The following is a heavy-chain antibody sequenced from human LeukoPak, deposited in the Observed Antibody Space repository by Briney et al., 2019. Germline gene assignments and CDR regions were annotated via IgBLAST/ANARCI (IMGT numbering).Heavy chain of an antibody. D-gene: IGHD5-24*01. Sequence: ASVKVFCKASGYTFTDYYLHWVRQAPGQGLEWMGWINPNSGGTNSAQTFQGRVTMTRDTSITTAYLDLSRLRSDDTAVYYCARIGYNHYFDYWGQGTLVTVSS. V-gene: IGHV1-2*02. CDR1: GYTFTDYY. J-gene: IGHJ4*02. CDR2: INPNSGGT. CDR3: ARIGYNHYFDY.